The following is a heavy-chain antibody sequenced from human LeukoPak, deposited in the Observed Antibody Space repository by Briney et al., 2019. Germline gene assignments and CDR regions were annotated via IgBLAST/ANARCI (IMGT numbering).Heavy chain of an antibody. V-gene: IGHV1-69*06. CDR2: IIPIFGTA. D-gene: IGHD2-15*01. CDR3: AGNPMSGSCYDY. CDR1: GGTFSSYA. J-gene: IGHJ4*02. Sequence: SVKVSCKASGGTFSSYAISWVRQAPGQGLEWMGGIIPIFGTANYAQKFQGRVTITADKSTSTAYMELSSLRSEDTAVYYCAGNPMSGSCYDYWGQGTLVTVSS.